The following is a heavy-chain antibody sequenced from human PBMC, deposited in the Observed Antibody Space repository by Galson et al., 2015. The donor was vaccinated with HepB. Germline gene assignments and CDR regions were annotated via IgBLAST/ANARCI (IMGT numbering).Heavy chain of an antibody. CDR1: GFTFSSYA. Sequence: SLRLSCAASGFTFSSYAMSWVRQAPGKGLEWVSAISGSGGSTYYANSVKGRFTISRDNSKNTLYLQMNSLRAEGTAVYYCAKYDYDFWTGQFYYYYMDVWGQGTLVTVSS. CDR2: ISGSGGST. V-gene: IGHV3-23*01. CDR3: AKYDYDFWTGQFYYYYMDV. J-gene: IGHJ6*03. D-gene: IGHD3-3*01.